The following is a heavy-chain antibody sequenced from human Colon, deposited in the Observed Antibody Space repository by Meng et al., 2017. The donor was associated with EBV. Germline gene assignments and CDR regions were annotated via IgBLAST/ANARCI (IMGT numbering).Heavy chain of an antibody. Sequence: VQVHASGPGLVGPSQTLSLTVTVSGGSMSSVNYYWSCIRQPPGKCLEWIGYIHHSGSAYYNPSLKSRVSISVDTSKSQFSLNLNSMTAADTAVYYCASFDHIPRRNYFDYWGQGTLVIVSS. D-gene: IGHD2-21*01. V-gene: IGHV4-30-4*01. J-gene: IGHJ4*02. CDR3: ASFDHIPRRNYFDY. CDR1: GGSMSSVNYY. CDR2: IHHSGSA.